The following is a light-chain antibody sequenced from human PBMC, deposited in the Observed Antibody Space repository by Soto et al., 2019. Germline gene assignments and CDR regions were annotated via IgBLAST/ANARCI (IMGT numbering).Light chain of an antibody. CDR3: QQYGSSPRT. V-gene: IGKV3-20*01. CDR2: DAS. J-gene: IGKJ1*01. Sequence: EFGLTQSACTLSLSPGERATLSCGASQTIDNTLAWYQRKPGQAPRLLIYDASTRATGVPARFSGSGYGTDFNLTISSLQSEDFAVYYCQQYGSSPRTFGQGTKVDIK. CDR1: QTIDNT.